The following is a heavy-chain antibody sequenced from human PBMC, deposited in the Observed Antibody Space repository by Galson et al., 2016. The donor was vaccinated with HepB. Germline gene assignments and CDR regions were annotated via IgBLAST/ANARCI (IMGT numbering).Heavy chain of an antibody. J-gene: IGHJ6*02. V-gene: IGHV4-34*01. D-gene: IGHD6-13*01. CDR1: GGSFSGYY. Sequence: AVYGGSFSGYYWSWIRQPPGKGLEWIGEINHSGSTNYNASLKSRVSISVDTSKNQFALKLRSVTAADTGVYYCAREGGSAVRYGMDVWSQGTTVTVSS. CDR3: AREGGSAVRYGMDV. CDR2: INHSGST.